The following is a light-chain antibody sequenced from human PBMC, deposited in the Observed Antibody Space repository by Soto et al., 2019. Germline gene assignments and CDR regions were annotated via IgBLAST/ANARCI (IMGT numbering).Light chain of an antibody. Sequence: DIVFTQSPGTLSLSPGERATLSFQASQSLNSSYLAWYQQKPGQAPRLLISDASNRATGIPARFSGSGSGTDFTLTISSLEPEDFAVYYCHQRQYWPPITFGQGTRLEIK. CDR1: QSLNSSY. CDR3: HQRQYWPPIT. V-gene: IGKV3-11*01. CDR2: DAS. J-gene: IGKJ5*01.